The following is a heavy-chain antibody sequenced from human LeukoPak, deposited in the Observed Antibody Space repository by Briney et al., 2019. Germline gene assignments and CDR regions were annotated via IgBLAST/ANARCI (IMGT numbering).Heavy chain of an antibody. CDR1: GGTFSSYA. V-gene: IGHV1-69*06. J-gene: IGHJ4*02. CDR2: IIPIFGTA. CDR3: ARGKLGKGYFDY. D-gene: IGHD7-27*01. Sequence: SVKVSCKASGGTFSSYAISWVRQAPGQGLEWMGGIIPIFGTANYAQKFQGRVTITADKSTSTAYMELSSLRSEDTAVYYCARGKLGKGYFDYWGQGTLVTVSS.